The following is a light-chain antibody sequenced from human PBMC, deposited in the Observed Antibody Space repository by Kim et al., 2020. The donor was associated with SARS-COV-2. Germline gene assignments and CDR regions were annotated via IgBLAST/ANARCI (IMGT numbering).Light chain of an antibody. Sequence: SLSPWERATLSSRSSQSISSNLAWYQQKPGQAPRVLIYDASARATGIPARFSGSGSGTDFTLTISNVQSEDFAVYYCQQYAYWRAFGQGTRLEIK. CDR3: QQYAYWRA. J-gene: IGKJ5*01. V-gene: IGKV3-15*01. CDR1: QSISSN. CDR2: DAS.